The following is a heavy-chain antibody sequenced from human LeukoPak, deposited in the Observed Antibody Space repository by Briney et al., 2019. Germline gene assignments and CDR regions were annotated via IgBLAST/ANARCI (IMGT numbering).Heavy chain of an antibody. J-gene: IGHJ5*02. CDR3: ARVVIRGNWFDP. CDR2: IYTSGST. D-gene: IGHD4-23*01. CDR1: GGSFSSYY. V-gene: IGHV4-59*10. Sequence: NPSETLSLTCAVYGGSFSSYYWSWIRQPAGKGLEWIGRIYTSGSTNYNPSLKSRVTMSVDTSKNQFSLKLSSVTAADTAVYYCARVVIRGNWFDPWGQGTLVTVSS.